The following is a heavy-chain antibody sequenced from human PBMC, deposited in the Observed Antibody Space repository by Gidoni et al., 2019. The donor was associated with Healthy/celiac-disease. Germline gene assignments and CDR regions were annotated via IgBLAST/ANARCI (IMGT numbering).Heavy chain of an antibody. D-gene: IGHD2-2*02. Sequence: QVQLQQWCAGLLKPSETLSLTCAVYGGSFSVYYCHWIRQPPRKGLEWLGEINHSGSTNYNPALKSRVTISVDTSKNQFSLKLISVTAADTAVYYCARPPRYCSSTSCYTGWFDPWGQGTLVTVS. CDR1: GGSFSVYY. CDR3: ARPPRYCSSTSCYTGWFDP. CDR2: INHSGST. V-gene: IGHV4-34*01. J-gene: IGHJ5*02.